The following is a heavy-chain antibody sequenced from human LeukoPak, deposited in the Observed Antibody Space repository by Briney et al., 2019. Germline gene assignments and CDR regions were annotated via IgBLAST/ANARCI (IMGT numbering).Heavy chain of an antibody. CDR2: IYYSGST. Sequence: PSETLSLTCTVSGGSISSYYWSWIRQPPGKGLEWIGYIYYSGSTNYNPSLKSRVTISVDTSKNQFSLKLSSVTAADTAVYYCARVLHWSTSDAFDIWGQGTMVTVSS. D-gene: IGHD2-15*01. CDR3: ARVLHWSTSDAFDI. J-gene: IGHJ3*02. CDR1: GGSISSYY. V-gene: IGHV4-59*01.